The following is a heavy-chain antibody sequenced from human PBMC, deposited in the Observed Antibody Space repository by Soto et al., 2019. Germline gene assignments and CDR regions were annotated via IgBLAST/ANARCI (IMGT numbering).Heavy chain of an antibody. Sequence: QVQLVQSGAEVKKPGSSVKVSCKASGGTFSSYAISWVRQAPGQGLEWMGGIIPIFGTANYAQKFQGRVTITADESTSTAYMELSSLRSEDTAVYYCARRMEQRVVSYYYYYGMDVWGQGTTVTVSS. CDR1: GGTFSSYA. D-gene: IGHD6-6*01. CDR3: ARRMEQRVVSYYYYYGMDV. V-gene: IGHV1-69*12. CDR2: IIPIFGTA. J-gene: IGHJ6*02.